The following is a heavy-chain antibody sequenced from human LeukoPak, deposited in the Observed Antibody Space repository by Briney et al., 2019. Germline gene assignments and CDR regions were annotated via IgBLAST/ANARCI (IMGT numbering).Heavy chain of an antibody. J-gene: IGHJ4*02. V-gene: IGHV3-23*01. D-gene: IGHD7-27*01. CDR1: GFTFNNYN. CDR3: ARDLAWGAFDY. Sequence: GGSLRLSCAASGFTFNNYNMNWVRQAPGKALEWVSGVSPPGGGTYYADSVKGRFTISRDDSKNTLSLQMNSLRVEDTAVYHCARDLAWGAFDYWGQGTLVTVSS. CDR2: VSPPGGGT.